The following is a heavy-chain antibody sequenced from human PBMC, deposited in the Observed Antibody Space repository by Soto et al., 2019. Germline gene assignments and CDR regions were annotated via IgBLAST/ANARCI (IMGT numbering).Heavy chain of an antibody. D-gene: IGHD1-7*01. Sequence: ASVKVSCKASGYTLTSYAMHWLRQAPGQRLEWMGWINAGNGNTKYSQKFQGRVTITRDTSASTAYMELSSLRSEDTAVYYCATTTGPTKRGFDYCGQGTPVTVSS. CDR1: GYTLTSYA. J-gene: IGHJ4*02. CDR2: INAGNGNT. V-gene: IGHV1-3*01. CDR3: ATTTGPTKRGFDY.